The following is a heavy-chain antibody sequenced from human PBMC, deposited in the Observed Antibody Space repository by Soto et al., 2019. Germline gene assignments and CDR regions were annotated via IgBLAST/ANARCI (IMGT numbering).Heavy chain of an antibody. CDR1: GATFSSYD. D-gene: IGHD5-12*01. J-gene: IGHJ5*02. V-gene: IGHV1-69*01. CDR2: IIPTLRLP. CDR3: AGRDGYTT. Sequence: QVQLVQSGSEVKKPGSSVTVSCKASGATFSSYDINWVRQAPGQGFEWMGGIIPTLRLPNYAQKFQDRLTITADESTTTAYMELSSLTSEDTAVYFCAGRDGYTTWGQGTLVTVS.